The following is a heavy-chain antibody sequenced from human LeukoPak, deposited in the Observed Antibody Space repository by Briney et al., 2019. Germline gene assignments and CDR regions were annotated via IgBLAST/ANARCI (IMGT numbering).Heavy chain of an antibody. CDR2: IYYSGST. CDR3: ARGDVLGYCSGGSCYSDPGYFQH. D-gene: IGHD2-15*01. Sequence: SETLSLTCTVSGGSISSSSYYWGWIRQPPGKGLEWIGSIYYSGSTYYNPSLKSRVTLSVDTSKNQFSLKLSSVTAADTAVYYCARGDVLGYCSGGSCYSDPGYFQHWGQGTLVTVSS. CDR1: GGSISSSSYY. J-gene: IGHJ1*01. V-gene: IGHV4-39*01.